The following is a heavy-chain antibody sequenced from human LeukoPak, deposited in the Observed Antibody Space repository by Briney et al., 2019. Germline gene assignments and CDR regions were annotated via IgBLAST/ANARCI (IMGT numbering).Heavy chain of an antibody. CDR3: ARSGFGSGISFDL. V-gene: IGHV1-2*02. CDR1: GYTFTGYY. D-gene: IGHD3-10*01. J-gene: IGHJ5*02. CDR2: INPNSGDT. Sequence: ASVKVSCKASGYTFTGYYMHWVRQAPGQGLEWMGWINPNSGDTGYPQKFQGRVTMTRDTSITTAYMELSSLRSDDTAVYYCARSGFGSGISFDLWGQGTLVTVSS.